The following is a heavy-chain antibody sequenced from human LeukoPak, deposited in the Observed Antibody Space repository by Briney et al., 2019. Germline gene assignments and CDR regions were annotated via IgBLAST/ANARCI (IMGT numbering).Heavy chain of an antibody. J-gene: IGHJ4*02. D-gene: IGHD6-19*01. CDR1: GFTFSTYW. Sequence: PGGSLRLSCEASGFTFSTYWMGWVRQAPGKGLEWVANIHPGGSETSYVDSVKGRFTISRDNARKSMFLQMNSLGAEETAVYYCVRGGVEAGMDFWGQGTLVTVSS. CDR2: IHPGGSET. CDR3: VRGGVEAGMDF. V-gene: IGHV3-7*01.